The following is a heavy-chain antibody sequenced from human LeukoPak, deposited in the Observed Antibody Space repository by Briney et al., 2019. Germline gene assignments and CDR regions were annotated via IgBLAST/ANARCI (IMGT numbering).Heavy chain of an antibody. J-gene: IGHJ4*02. CDR2: INPNSGDT. Sequence: ASVKVPCKASGYTFTNYYIHWVRQAPGQGLEWMGRINPNSGDTNYAQKFQGRVTMTRDTSITTAYMELSGLRSDDTAVYYCAKSQKGYFDYWGQGTLVTVSS. CDR3: AKSQKGYFDY. V-gene: IGHV1-2*06. CDR1: GYTFTNYY.